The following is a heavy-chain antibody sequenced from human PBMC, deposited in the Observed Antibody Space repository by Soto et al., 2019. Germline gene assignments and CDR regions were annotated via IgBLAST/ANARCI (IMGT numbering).Heavy chain of an antibody. CDR3: ARGMTTVTTLDY. CDR2: IYHSGST. V-gene: IGHV4-30-2*01. Sequence: QLQLQESGSGLVKPSQTLSLTCAVSGGSISSGGYSWSWIRQPPGKGLEWIGYIYHSGSTYYNPSLKSRITISIDRAKNQLSLKLSSVTAADTAVYYCARGMTTVTTLDYWGQGTLVTVSS. CDR1: GGSISSGGYS. D-gene: IGHD4-4*01. J-gene: IGHJ4*02.